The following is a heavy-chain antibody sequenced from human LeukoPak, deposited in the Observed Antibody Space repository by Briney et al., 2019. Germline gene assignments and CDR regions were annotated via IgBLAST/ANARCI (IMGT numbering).Heavy chain of an antibody. Sequence: PSETLSLTCTVSGDSISSYYWSWIRQPPGKGLEWIGYISYSGSSNYNPSLKSRVTISVDTSKNQFALTLSSVTAADTAGYYCARELRLLEWSPSYMDVWGKGTTVSVSS. D-gene: IGHD3-3*01. CDR3: ARELRLLEWSPSYMDV. J-gene: IGHJ6*03. CDR2: ISYSGSS. V-gene: IGHV4-59*01. CDR1: GDSISSYY.